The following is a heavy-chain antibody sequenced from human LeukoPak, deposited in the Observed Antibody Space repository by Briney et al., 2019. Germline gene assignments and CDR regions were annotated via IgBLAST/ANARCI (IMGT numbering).Heavy chain of an antibody. J-gene: IGHJ4*02. CDR3: ARQIKQWPLESLYYFDY. CDR2: IYHSGST. CDR1: GYSISSGYY. Sequence: SETLSLTCAVSGYSISSGYYWGWIRQPPGKGLEWIGSIYHSGSTYYNPSLKSRVTISVDTSKNQFSLKLSSVTAADTAVYYCARQIKQWPLESLYYFDYWGQGTLVTVSS. V-gene: IGHV4-38-2*01. D-gene: IGHD6-19*01.